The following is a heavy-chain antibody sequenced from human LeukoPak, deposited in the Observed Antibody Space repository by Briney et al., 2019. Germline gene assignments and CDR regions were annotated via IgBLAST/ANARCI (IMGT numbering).Heavy chain of an antibody. CDR1: GGSFSGYY. J-gene: IGHJ4*02. Sequence: SETLSLTCAAYGGSFSGYYWSWIRQPPGKGLEWIGEINHSGSTNYNPSLKSSVTITVDPSKNQLSLKLSSVTAADTAVYYCSRRLLLLRYFDYWGQGTLVTVSS. CDR3: SRRLLLLRYFDY. D-gene: IGHD3-3*01. CDR2: INHSGST. V-gene: IGHV4-34*01.